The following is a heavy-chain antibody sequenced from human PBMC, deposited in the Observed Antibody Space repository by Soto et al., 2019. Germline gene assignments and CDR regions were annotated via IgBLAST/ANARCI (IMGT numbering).Heavy chain of an antibody. Sequence: GGSLRLSCAASGFTFSSYGMHWVRQAPGKGLEWVAVISYDGSNKYYADSVKGRFTISRDNSKNTLYLQMNSLRAEDTAVYYCAKGVGDYGDAYYFYGIDVWGQGTTVTVSS. CDR1: GFTFSSYG. CDR3: AKGVGDYGDAYYFYGIDV. D-gene: IGHD4-17*01. CDR2: ISYDGSNK. J-gene: IGHJ6*02. V-gene: IGHV3-30*18.